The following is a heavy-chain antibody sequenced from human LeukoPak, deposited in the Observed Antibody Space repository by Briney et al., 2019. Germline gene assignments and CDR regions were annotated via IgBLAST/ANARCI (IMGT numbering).Heavy chain of an antibody. J-gene: IGHJ5*02. D-gene: IGHD1-26*01. CDR1: GGSLSSSGAY. Sequence: SETLSLTCTVSGGSLSSSGAYWGWIRQPPGKGLEWIGSIYYSGSTYYNPSLKSRVTVSVDTSKNQFSLKLSSVTAADTAVYYCAKQGGSYVRSWFDPWGQGTLVTVSS. CDR3: AKQGGSYVRSWFDP. CDR2: IYYSGST. V-gene: IGHV4-39*01.